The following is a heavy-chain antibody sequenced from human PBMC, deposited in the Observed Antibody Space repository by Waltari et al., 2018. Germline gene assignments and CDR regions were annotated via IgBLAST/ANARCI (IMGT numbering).Heavy chain of an antibody. Sequence: QVQLQESGPGLVKPSETLSLTCSVSGDSISNYYWSWIRQPPGKGLEWIGHIFYSGSTRYNPSLMGRVDLSVDRSNNRFSLKLSSVTAANTAVYYCARHVPYCTNGVCRPYFYYGLDVWGQGTTVTVSS. J-gene: IGHJ6*02. CDR2: IFYSGST. D-gene: IGHD2-8*01. CDR1: GDSISNYY. CDR3: ARHVPYCTNGVCRPYFYYGLDV. V-gene: IGHV4-59*08.